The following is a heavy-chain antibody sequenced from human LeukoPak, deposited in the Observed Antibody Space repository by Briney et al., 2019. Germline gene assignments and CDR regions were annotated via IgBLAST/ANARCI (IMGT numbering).Heavy chain of an antibody. J-gene: IGHJ4*02. D-gene: IGHD3-16*01. CDR1: GYTFTGYY. Sequence: GASGKVSCKASGYTFTGYYMHWVRQAPGQGLEWMGWIIPNSGDTKYAQKFQGRVNTTRDTSISTAYMVLRRLRSDDTAVYYCATQRGSYLWGTDFDYWGQGTLVTVSS. CDR2: IIPNSGDT. CDR3: ATQRGSYLWGTDFDY. V-gene: IGHV1-2*02.